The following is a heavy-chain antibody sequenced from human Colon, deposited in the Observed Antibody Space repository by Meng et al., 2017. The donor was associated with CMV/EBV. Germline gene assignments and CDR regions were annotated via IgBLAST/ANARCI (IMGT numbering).Heavy chain of an antibody. D-gene: IGHD6-13*01. CDR2: ISAYNGNT. CDR3: ARDGVQGVADY. Sequence: ASVKVSCMASGYTFTSYGISWVRQAPGQGLEWMGWISAYNGNTNYAQKLQGRVTMTTDTSTNTAYMELRSLSSDATAVYYCARDGVQGVADYWGQGTLVTVSS. V-gene: IGHV1-18*01. J-gene: IGHJ4*02. CDR1: GYTFTSYG.